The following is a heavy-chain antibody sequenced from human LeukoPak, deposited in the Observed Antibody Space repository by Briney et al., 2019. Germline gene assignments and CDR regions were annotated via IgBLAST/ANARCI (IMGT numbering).Heavy chain of an antibody. V-gene: IGHV4-61*05. CDR3: ARHDPIVGTPDAFDI. J-gene: IGHJ3*02. Sequence: PSETLSLTCTVSGGSISSSSYYWGWIRQPPGKGLEWIAYIYYSGSTDYNPSLKSRVTISLDTSKNQFSLKLSSVTAADTAVYYCARHDPIVGTPDAFDIWGQGTMVTVSS. D-gene: IGHD1-26*01. CDR1: GGSISSSSYY. CDR2: IYYSGST.